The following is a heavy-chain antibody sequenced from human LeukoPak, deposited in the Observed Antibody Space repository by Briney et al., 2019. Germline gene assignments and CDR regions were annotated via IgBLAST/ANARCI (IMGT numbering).Heavy chain of an antibody. CDR3: ARDGAWGPIQLSFDY. D-gene: IGHD5-18*01. CDR2: ISAYNGNT. V-gene: IGHV1-18*01. Sequence: ASVKVSCKASGYTFTSYGISWVRQAPGQGLEWMGWISAYNGNTNYAQKLQGRVTMTTVTSTSTAYMELRSLRSDDTAVYYCARDGAWGPIQLSFDYWGQGTLVTVSS. J-gene: IGHJ4*02. CDR1: GYTFTSYG.